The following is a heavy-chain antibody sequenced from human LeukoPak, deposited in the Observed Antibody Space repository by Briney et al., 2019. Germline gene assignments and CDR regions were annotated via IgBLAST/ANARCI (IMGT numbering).Heavy chain of an antibody. CDR1: GGSISSGSYY. CDR2: IYTSGST. D-gene: IGHD3-3*01. Sequence: SETLSLTCTVSGGSISSGSYYWSWIRQPAGKGLEWIGRIYTSGSTNYNPSLKSRVTISVDTSKNQFSLKLSSVTAADTAVYYCARGATIFGVVIYGGAFDIWGQGTMVTVSS. CDR3: ARGATIFGVVIYGGAFDI. V-gene: IGHV4-61*02. J-gene: IGHJ3*02.